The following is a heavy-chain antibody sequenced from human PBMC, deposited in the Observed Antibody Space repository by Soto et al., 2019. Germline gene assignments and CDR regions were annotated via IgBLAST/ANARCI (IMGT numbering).Heavy chain of an antibody. CDR2: IFSNDEK. V-gene: IGHV2-26*01. Sequence: GPTLVNPTETLTLTCTVSGFSLSNARMGVSWIRQPPGKALEWLAHIFSNDEKSYSTSLKSRLTISKDTSKSQVVLTMTNMDPVDTATYYCARISLGRGRTAYYDFWSGFVSYYYGMDVWGQGTTVTVSS. D-gene: IGHD3-3*01. CDR1: GFSLSNARMG. J-gene: IGHJ6*02. CDR3: ARISLGRGRTAYYDFWSGFVSYYYGMDV.